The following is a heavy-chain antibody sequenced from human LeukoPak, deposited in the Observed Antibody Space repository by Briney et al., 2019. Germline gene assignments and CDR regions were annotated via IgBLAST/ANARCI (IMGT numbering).Heavy chain of an antibody. CDR1: GFTFSSYA. V-gene: IGHV3-30*03. J-gene: IGHJ5*02. CDR3: ARGDYGDSNWFDP. Sequence: GGSLRLSCAASGFTFSSYAMHWVRQAPGKGLEWAAFISYDGSNKYYPDSVKGRFTVSRDNAKNSLYLQMNSLRAEDTAVYYCARGDYGDSNWFDPWGQGTLVTVSS. CDR2: ISYDGSNK. D-gene: IGHD4-17*01.